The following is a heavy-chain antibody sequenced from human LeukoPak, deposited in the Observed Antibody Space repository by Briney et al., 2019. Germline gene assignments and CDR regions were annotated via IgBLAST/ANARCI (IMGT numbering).Heavy chain of an antibody. CDR1: GGSISSDY. J-gene: IGHJ6*02. CDR2: IYYSGNT. D-gene: IGHD3-10*01. Sequence: SETLSLTCTVSGGSISSDYWSWIRQPPGKGLEWIGNIYYSGNTISNPSLKSRVTLSVDRSKNQFSPKVTSATAADTAVYYCARRHTGSGRMDVWGQGTTVTVS. V-gene: IGHV4-59*08. CDR3: ARRHTGSGRMDV.